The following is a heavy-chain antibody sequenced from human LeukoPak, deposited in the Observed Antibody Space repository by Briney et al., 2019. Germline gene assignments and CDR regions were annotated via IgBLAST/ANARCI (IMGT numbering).Heavy chain of an antibody. CDR3: ARDSTEYSSTYYYYYSMDV. CDR2: ISSSSSYI. CDR1: GFTFSGYS. J-gene: IGHJ6*02. Sequence: GGSLRLSCAASGFTFSGYSMNWVRQAPGKGLEWVSSISSSSSYIYYADSVKGRFTISRDNAKNSLYLQMNSLRVEDTAVYYCARDSTEYSSTYYYYYSMDVWGQGTTVTVSS. D-gene: IGHD6-6*01. V-gene: IGHV3-21*01.